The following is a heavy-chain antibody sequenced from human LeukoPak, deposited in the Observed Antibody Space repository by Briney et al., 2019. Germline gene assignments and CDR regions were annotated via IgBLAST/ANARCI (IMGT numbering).Heavy chain of an antibody. CDR3: AREGCSSTSCYWEDAFDI. CDR2: ISSSSSYI. V-gene: IGHV3-21*01. J-gene: IGHJ3*02. CDR1: GFTFSSYS. D-gene: IGHD2-2*01. Sequence: GGSLRLSCTASGFTFSSYSMNWVRQAPGKGLEWVSSISSSSSYIYYADSVKGRFTISRDNAKNSLYLQMNSLRAEDTAVYYCAREGCSSTSCYWEDAFDIWGQGTMVTVSS.